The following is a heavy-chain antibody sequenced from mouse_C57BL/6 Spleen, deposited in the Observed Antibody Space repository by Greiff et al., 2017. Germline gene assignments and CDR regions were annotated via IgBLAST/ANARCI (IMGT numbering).Heavy chain of an antibody. CDR2: ISDGGSYT. CDR3: ASPITTVTGDAMDY. D-gene: IGHD1-1*01. V-gene: IGHV5-4*03. CDR1: GFTFSSYA. J-gene: IGHJ4*01. Sequence: DVKLVESGGGLVKPGGSLKLSCAASGFTFSSYAMSWVRQTPEKRLEWVATISDGGSYTYYPDNVKGRFTISRDNAKNNLYLQMSHLKSEDTAMYYCASPITTVTGDAMDYWGQGTSVTVSS.